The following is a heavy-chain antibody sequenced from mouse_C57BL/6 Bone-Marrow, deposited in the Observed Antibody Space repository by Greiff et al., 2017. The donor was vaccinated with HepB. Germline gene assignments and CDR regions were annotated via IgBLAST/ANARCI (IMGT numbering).Heavy chain of an antibody. Sequence: QVQLQQPGAELVKPGASVKLSCKASGYTFTSYWMQWVKQRPGQGLEWIGEIDPSDSYTNYNQKFKEKATLTADKSSNTAYMQLSSLTSEDSAVYYCATNVWGTGTTVTVSS. V-gene: IGHV1-50*01. CDR3: ATNV. CDR2: IDPSDSYT. CDR1: GYTFTSYW. J-gene: IGHJ1*03.